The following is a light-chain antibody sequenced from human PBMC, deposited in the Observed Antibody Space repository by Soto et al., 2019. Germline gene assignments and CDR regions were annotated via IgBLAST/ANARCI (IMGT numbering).Light chain of an antibody. Sequence: DIQLTQSPSFLSASVGDRVTITCRASQDISSYLAWYQQRPGKVPRFLTHSASTLQSGVPSRFSAPGSGTTFTLTISSLQPEDIATYYCQQLNRFPRTFDQGTKVEV. CDR3: QQLNRFPRT. CDR1: QDISSY. J-gene: IGKJ1*01. V-gene: IGKV1-9*01. CDR2: SAS.